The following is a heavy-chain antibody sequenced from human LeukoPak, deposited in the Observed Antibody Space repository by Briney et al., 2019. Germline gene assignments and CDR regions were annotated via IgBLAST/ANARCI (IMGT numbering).Heavy chain of an antibody. D-gene: IGHD3-16*01. V-gene: IGHV3-72*01. CDR1: GFTFSDHY. Sequence: GGSLRLSCAGSGFTFSDHYIDWVRQAPGKGLEWVGRSRNKANSYTTEYAVSVKGRFTISRDDSRTSLYLQMNSLTTEDTAVYYCGRGTRLGSRNWFDPWGQGTLVTVSS. CDR2: SRNKANSYTT. J-gene: IGHJ5*02. CDR3: GRGTRLGSRNWFDP.